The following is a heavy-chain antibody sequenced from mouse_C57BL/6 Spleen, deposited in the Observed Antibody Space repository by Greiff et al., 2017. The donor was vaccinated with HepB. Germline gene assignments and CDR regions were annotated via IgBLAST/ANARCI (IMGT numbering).Heavy chain of an antibody. CDR1: GFNIKDYY. CDR2: IDPEDGET. D-gene: IGHD2-1*01. V-gene: IGHV14-2*01. Sequence: EVKLMESGAELVKPGASVKLSCTASGFNIKDYYMHWVKQRTEQGLEWIGRIDPEDGETKYAPKFQGKATITADTSSNTAYLQLSSLTSEDTAVYYCASRYGNYKGIDYWGQGTTLTVSS. CDR3: ASRYGNYKGIDY. J-gene: IGHJ2*01.